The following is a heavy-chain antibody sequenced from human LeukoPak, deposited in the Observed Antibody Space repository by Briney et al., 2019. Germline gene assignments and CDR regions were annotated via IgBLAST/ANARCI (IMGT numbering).Heavy chain of an antibody. V-gene: IGHV1-8*03. CDR3: ARATYYYGSGSYGDWFDP. CDR2: MNPNSGNT. CDR1: GYTFTSYD. D-gene: IGHD3-10*01. Sequence: ASVKVSCKASGYTFTSYDINWLRQATGQGLEWMGWMNPNSGNTGYAQKFQGRVTITRNTSISTAYMELSSLRSEDTAVYYCARATYYYGSGSYGDWFDPWGQGTLVTVSS. J-gene: IGHJ5*02.